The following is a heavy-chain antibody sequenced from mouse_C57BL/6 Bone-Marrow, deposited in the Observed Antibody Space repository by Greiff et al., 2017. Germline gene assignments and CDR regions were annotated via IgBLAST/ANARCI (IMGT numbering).Heavy chain of an antibody. CDR1: GFTFSDYY. D-gene: IGHD1-1*01. CDR2: INYDGSST. V-gene: IGHV5-16*01. J-gene: IGHJ1*03. CDR3: ARDSGSSYWYFDV. Sequence: EVKVVESEGGLVQPGSSMKLSCTASGFTFSDYYMAWVRQVPEKGLEWVANINYDGSSTYYLDSLKSRFIISRDNAKNILYLQMSSLKSEDTATYYCARDSGSSYWYFDVWGTGTTVTVSS.